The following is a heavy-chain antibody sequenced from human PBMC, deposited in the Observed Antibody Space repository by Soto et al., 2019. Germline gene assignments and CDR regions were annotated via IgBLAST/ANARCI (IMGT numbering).Heavy chain of an antibody. CDR1: GFTFSSYW. Sequence: GESLKISCAASGFTFSSYWMSWVRQAPGKGLEWVANIKQDGSEKYYVDSVKGRFTISRDNAKNSLYLQMNSLRAEDTAVYYCARSYDSSGYSPYYYYYYGMDVWGQGTTVTVSS. J-gene: IGHJ6*02. D-gene: IGHD3-22*01. CDR3: ARSYDSSGYSPYYYYYYGMDV. V-gene: IGHV3-7*05. CDR2: IKQDGSEK.